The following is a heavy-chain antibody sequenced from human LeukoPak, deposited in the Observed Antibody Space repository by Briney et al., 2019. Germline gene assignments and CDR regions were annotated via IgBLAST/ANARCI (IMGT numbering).Heavy chain of an antibody. Sequence: SETLSLTCVVYGGSFSGYYWSWIRQPPGKGLEWIGEINHSGSTNYNPSLKSRVTISVDTSKNQFSLKLSSVTAADTAVYYCARVAMAYYFDYWGQGTLVTVSS. J-gene: IGHJ4*02. V-gene: IGHV4-34*01. CDR2: INHSGST. D-gene: IGHD2-2*01. CDR1: GGSFSGYY. CDR3: ARVAMAYYFDY.